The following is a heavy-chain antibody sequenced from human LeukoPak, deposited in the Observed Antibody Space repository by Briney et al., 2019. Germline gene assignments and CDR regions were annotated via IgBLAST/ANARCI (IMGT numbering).Heavy chain of an antibody. CDR1: GFTFSSYA. Sequence: GGSLRLSCAASGFTFSSYAMHWVRQAPGKGLEWVAVISYDGSNKYYADSVKGRFTISRDNSKNTLYLQMNSLRAEDTAVYYCARGKDEHDYWGQGTLVTVSS. V-gene: IGHV3-30*04. J-gene: IGHJ4*02. CDR2: ISYDGSNK. CDR3: ARGKDEHDY.